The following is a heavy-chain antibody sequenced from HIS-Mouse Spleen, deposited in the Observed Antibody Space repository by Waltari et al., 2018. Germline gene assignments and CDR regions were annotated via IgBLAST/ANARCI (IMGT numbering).Heavy chain of an antibody. D-gene: IGHD7-27*01. Sequence: GISWNSGSIGYADSVKGRFTISRDNAKNSLYLQMNSLRAEDTALYYCAKKDPLTGDFDYWGQGTLVTVSS. CDR3: AKKDPLTGDFDY. J-gene: IGHJ4*02. V-gene: IGHV3-9*01. CDR2: ISWNSGSI.